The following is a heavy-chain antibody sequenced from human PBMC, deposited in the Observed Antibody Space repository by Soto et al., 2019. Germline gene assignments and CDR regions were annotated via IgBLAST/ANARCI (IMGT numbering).Heavy chain of an antibody. CDR2: IDLGGTK. D-gene: IGHD5-12*01. V-gene: IGHV4-39*01. Sequence: WGWIRQPPGKGLEWIGNIDLGGTKYYSPSLKSRLTMSLDTSKKLLSLELTSVTATDTAVYYCALYQRGYSGGSQFHPWGQGTLVTVSS. CDR3: ALYQRGYSGGSQFHP. J-gene: IGHJ5*02.